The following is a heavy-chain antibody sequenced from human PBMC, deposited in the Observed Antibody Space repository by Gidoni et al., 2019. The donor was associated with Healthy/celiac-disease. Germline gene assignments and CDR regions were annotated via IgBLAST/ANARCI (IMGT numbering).Heavy chain of an antibody. V-gene: IGHV1-2*02. D-gene: IGHD3-10*01. J-gene: IGHJ6*02. Sequence: QVQLVQPGAEVKKPGASVKVSCTASGYTFPGYYMHWVRQAPGQGLEWMGWINPNSGGTNYAQKFQGRVTMTRDTSISTAYMELSRLRSDDTAVYYCARWFGELYTYYYYGMDVWGQGTTVTVSS. CDR1: GYTFPGYY. CDR3: ARWFGELYTYYYYGMDV. CDR2: INPNSGGT.